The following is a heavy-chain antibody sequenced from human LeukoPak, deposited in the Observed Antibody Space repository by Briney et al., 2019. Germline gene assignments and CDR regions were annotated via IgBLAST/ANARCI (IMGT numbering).Heavy chain of an antibody. V-gene: IGHV4-34*01. CDR2: INHSGST. CDR3: ARAYCVGDCTVLHIYFDN. Sequence: PSETLSLTCAVYGGSFSGYYWSWIRRPPGKGLEWIGEINHSGSTNYNPSLKSRVTISVDTSKNQFSLKLSSVTAADTAVYYCARAYCVGDCTVLHIYFDNWGQGTLVTVSS. J-gene: IGHJ4*02. CDR1: GGSFSGYY. D-gene: IGHD2-21*02.